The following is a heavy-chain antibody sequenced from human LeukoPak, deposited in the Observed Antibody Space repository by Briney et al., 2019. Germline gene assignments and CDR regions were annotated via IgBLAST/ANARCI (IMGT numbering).Heavy chain of an antibody. Sequence: GGSLRLSCAASGFTFSSYAMHWVRQAPGKGLEWVAVTSYDGSNKYYADSVKGRFTISRDNSKNTLYLQMNSLRAEDTAIYYCAKKYGVTVYGSGLNYFDYWGQGTLVTVSS. CDR2: TSYDGSNK. J-gene: IGHJ4*02. V-gene: IGHV3-30-3*01. CDR1: GFTFSSYA. CDR3: AKKYGVTVYGSGLNYFDY. D-gene: IGHD6-19*01.